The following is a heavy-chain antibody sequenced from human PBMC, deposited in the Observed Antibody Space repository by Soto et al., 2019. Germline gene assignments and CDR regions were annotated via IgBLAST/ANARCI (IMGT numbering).Heavy chain of an antibody. J-gene: IGHJ4*02. Sequence: GGSLRLSCAASGFTFSSYSMNWVRQAPGKGLEWVSSISSSSYIYYADSVKGRFTISRDNAKNSLYLQMNSLRAEDTAVYYCARENYDILTGPLDYWGQGTLVTVSS. CDR3: ARENYDILTGPLDY. CDR1: GFTFSSYS. CDR2: ISSSSYI. D-gene: IGHD3-9*01. V-gene: IGHV3-21*01.